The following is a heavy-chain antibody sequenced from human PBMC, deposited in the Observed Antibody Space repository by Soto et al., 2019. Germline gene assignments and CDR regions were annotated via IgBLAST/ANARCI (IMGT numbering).Heavy chain of an antibody. Sequence: SETLSLTCTVSGGSITSSSYYCGWIRQPPGKGLEWIGSIYYSGSTYYNPSLKSRVTISVDKSKNQFSLKLSSVTAADTAVYYCARVAVAGTRVDYWGQGTLVTVSS. D-gene: IGHD6-19*01. CDR3: ARVAVAGTRVDY. J-gene: IGHJ4*02. CDR1: GGSITSSSYY. V-gene: IGHV4-39*07. CDR2: IYYSGST.